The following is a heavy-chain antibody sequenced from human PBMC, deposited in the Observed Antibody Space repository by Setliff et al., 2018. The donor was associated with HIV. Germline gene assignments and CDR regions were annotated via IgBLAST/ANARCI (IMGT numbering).Heavy chain of an antibody. CDR1: GGSISSHY. CDR3: ARAQGYCSSTSCYKMGLDI. Sequence: SETLSLTCTVSGGSISSHYWSWIRQPPGKGLEWIGYIYYSGITNYNPSLKSRVTISVDTSKNQFSLKLSSVTAADTAVYYCARAQGYCSSTSCYKMGLDIWGQGTMVTVS. V-gene: IGHV4-59*11. D-gene: IGHD2-2*02. J-gene: IGHJ3*02. CDR2: IYYSGIT.